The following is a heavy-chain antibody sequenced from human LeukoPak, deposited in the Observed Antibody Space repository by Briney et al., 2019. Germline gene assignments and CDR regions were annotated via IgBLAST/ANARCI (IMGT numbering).Heavy chain of an antibody. J-gene: IGHJ4*02. D-gene: IGHD5/OR15-5a*01. CDR1: GFIFSIYG. V-gene: IGHV3-30*18. CDR3: AKAAVYSVNWTPFDD. CDR2: MAADGYNI. Sequence: PGRSLRLSCAASGFIFSIYGMHWVRQAPGKGLEWVALMAADGYNIYYADSVKGRFTISRDNSKNTLYLQMNSLTTKDTAVYYCAKAAVYSVNWTPFDDWGQGTLVTVSS.